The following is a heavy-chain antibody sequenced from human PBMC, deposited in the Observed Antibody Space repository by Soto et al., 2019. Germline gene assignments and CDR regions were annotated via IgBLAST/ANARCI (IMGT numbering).Heavy chain of an antibody. V-gene: IGHV1-2*02. CDR3: ARALPARGRGYSYGSVWFDP. D-gene: IGHD5-18*01. CDR1: GYTFTGYY. CDR2: INPNSGGT. J-gene: IGHJ5*02. Sequence: ASVKVSCKASGYTFTGYYMHWVRQAPGQGLEWMGWINPNSGGTNYAQKFQGRVTMTRDTSISTAYMELSRLRSDDTAVYYCARALPARGRGYSYGSVWFDPWGQGTLVTVSS.